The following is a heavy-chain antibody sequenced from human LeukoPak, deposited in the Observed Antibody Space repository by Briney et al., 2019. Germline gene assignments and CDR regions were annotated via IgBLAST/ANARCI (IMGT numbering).Heavy chain of an antibody. CDR3: ARAVLVQVKRRGGNRFYHYYMDV. Sequence: PGTSVKVSCVASGYAFSSFGLTWVRQAPGQGLEWMGWVSAYNGNTNYAQKVQGRVTMTTDASTSTGYMELRSLRSDDTGVYYCARAVLVQVKRRGGNRFYHYYMDVWGIGTTATVSS. V-gene: IGHV1-18*01. J-gene: IGHJ6*03. CDR1: GYAFSSFG. CDR2: VSAYNGNT. D-gene: IGHD1-1*01.